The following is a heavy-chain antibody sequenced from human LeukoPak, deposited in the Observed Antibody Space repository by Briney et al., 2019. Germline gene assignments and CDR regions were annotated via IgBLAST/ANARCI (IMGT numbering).Heavy chain of an antibody. Sequence: GGSLRLSCAASGFTFDDYAMHWVRQAPGKGLEWVSGISWNSGSIGYADSVEGRFTISRDNAKNSLYLQMNSLRAEDTALYYCAKDIQGGSSGYYYYFDYWGQGTLVTVSS. J-gene: IGHJ4*02. CDR2: ISWNSGSI. V-gene: IGHV3-9*01. CDR3: AKDIQGGSSGYYYYFDY. CDR1: GFTFDDYA. D-gene: IGHD3-22*01.